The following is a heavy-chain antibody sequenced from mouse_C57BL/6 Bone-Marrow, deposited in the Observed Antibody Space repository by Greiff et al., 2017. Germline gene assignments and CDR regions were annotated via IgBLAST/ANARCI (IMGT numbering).Heavy chain of an antibody. CDR3: ARLPYYYGSSYWYFDV. V-gene: IGHV1-39*01. CDR2: INPNYGTT. D-gene: IGHD1-1*01. J-gene: IGHJ1*03. CDR1: GYSFTDSN. Sequence: EVQLQQSGPELVKPGASVKISCKASGYSFTDSNMNWVKQSNGKSLEWIGLINPNYGTTSYNQKFTGKATLTVYQSSSTAYMQLNSHTSEDSAVYYCARLPYYYGSSYWYFDVWGTGTTVTVSS.